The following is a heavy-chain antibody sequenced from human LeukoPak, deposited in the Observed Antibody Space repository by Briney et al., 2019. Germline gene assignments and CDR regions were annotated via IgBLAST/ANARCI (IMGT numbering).Heavy chain of an antibody. J-gene: IGHJ4*02. V-gene: IGHV3-7*01. CDR2: IKEDGSEK. Sequence: EGSLRLSCAASGFNFGEFWMAWVRQTPGKGLEWVADIKEDGSEKFYVDSVKGRFTISRDNSKNLLDLQMNRLRGDDTALYFCVRDLWGLGTLVTVSS. CDR1: GFNFGEFW. CDR3: VRDL.